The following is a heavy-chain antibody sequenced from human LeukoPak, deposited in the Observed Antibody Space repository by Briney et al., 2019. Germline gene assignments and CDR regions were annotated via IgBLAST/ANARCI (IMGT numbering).Heavy chain of an antibody. V-gene: IGHV3-20*04. Sequence: GGSLRLSCASSGFTFADYGMSWVRHAPGKGLEWVSGINWNGGSTGYADSVKGRFTISRDNAKNSLYLQMNSLRVEDTALYYCARGLFSGSPGFSYYFDYWGQGTLVTVSS. J-gene: IGHJ4*02. CDR3: ARGLFSGSPGFSYYFDY. CDR1: GFTFADYG. CDR2: INWNGGST. D-gene: IGHD1-26*01.